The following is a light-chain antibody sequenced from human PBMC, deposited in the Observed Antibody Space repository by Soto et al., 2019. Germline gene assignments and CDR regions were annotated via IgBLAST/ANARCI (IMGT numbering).Light chain of an antibody. J-gene: IGKJ3*01. Sequence: DIQMTQSPSSLSASVGDRVTITCRASQSISSYLNWYQQKPGKAPKLLIYAASSLQSGVASRFSSSGSGTEFTLTISSLQPEDFATYYCQQSYSTPFTFGPGTKVDIK. V-gene: IGKV1-39*01. CDR1: QSISSY. CDR2: AAS. CDR3: QQSYSTPFT.